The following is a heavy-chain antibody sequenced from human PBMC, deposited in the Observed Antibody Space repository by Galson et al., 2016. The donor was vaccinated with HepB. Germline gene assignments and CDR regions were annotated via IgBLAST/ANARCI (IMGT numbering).Heavy chain of an antibody. D-gene: IGHD6-19*01. CDR2: IWSDGSNK. J-gene: IGHJ5*01. Sequence: SLRLSCAASGFTFSNYAMHWVSQAPGKGLEWVAAIWSDGSNKYYADSVKGRFSISRDNSKNTLYLQMDSLRVEDTAVYYCTRDGWTSNWFGYWGQGTLVTVSS. V-gene: IGHV3-33*01. CDR1: GFTFSNYA. CDR3: TRDGWTSNWFGY.